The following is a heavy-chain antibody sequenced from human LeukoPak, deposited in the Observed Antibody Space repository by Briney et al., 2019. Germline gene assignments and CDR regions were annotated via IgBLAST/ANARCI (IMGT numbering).Heavy chain of an antibody. CDR2: TYYRSKWYN. J-gene: IGHJ2*01. CDR3: ARSEVTTVTTYWYFHL. CDR1: GDSVSSNSAA. D-gene: IGHD4-11*01. Sequence: SQTLSLTCAISGDSVSSNSAAWNWIRQSPSRGLEWLGRTYYRSKWYNDYAVSVKSRITINPDTSKNQFSLQLNSVTAADTAVYYCARSEVTTVTTYWYFHLWGRGTLVTVSS. V-gene: IGHV6-1*01.